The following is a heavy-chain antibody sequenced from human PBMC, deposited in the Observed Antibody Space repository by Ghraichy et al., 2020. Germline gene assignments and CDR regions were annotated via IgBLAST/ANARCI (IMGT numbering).Heavy chain of an antibody. CDR1: GFAFSSYN. V-gene: IGHV3-48*04. D-gene: IGHD3-16*02. CDR3: ARSLGELSLWSFDY. J-gene: IGHJ4*02. Sequence: GGSLRLSCAASGFAFSSYNINWVRQAPGKGLEWVSYISGSSSTTYYGDSVGGRFTISRDNAKNSLYLQMNSLRAEDTAVYYCARSLGELSLWSFDYWGQGTLVTVSS. CDR2: ISGSSSTT.